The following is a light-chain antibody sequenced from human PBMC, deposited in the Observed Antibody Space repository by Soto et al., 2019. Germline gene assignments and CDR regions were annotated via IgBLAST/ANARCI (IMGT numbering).Light chain of an antibody. V-gene: IGLV2-8*01. Sequence: QSALTQPPSASGSPGQSVTISCTRTSSDIGAYIYVSWYQQHPGKAPKLMISEVSRRPSGVPERFSGSKSGNTASLTVSGLQADDEAHYYCSSYAGSNNFVFGTGTKLTVL. J-gene: IGLJ1*01. CDR2: EVS. CDR1: SSDIGAYIY. CDR3: SSYAGSNNFV.